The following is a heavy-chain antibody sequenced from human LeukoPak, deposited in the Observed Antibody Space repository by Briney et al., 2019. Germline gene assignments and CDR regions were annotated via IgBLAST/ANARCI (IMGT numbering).Heavy chain of an antibody. CDR2: IRYVGSNK. CDR1: GFTFSSYG. Sequence: RGSLRLSCAASGFTFSSYGMHWVRRAPGKGLGWVAFIRYVGSNKYYADSVKGRFTSSRDNSKNTLYLQMNSLRAEDTAVYYCAKGRAWIWNWFDPWGQGTLVTVSS. V-gene: IGHV3-30*02. CDR3: AKGRAWIWNWFDP. D-gene: IGHD5-12*01. J-gene: IGHJ5*02.